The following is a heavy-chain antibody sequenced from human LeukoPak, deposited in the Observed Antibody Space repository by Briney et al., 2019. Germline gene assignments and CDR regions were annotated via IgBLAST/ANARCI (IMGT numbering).Heavy chain of an antibody. J-gene: IGHJ4*02. Sequence: PSETLSLTCAVSGGSISSSNWLSLVRPPPRKGLEWIGEIYHSWSTHFNPSLKSRVTLSVNKAQNQVSLKLSSVTAADTAVYYCSRKPTYSSSWPFDYWGQGTLVTVSS. D-gene: IGHD6-13*01. CDR3: SRKPTYSSSWPFDY. CDR2: IYHSWST. V-gene: IGHV4-4*02. CDR1: GGSISSSNW.